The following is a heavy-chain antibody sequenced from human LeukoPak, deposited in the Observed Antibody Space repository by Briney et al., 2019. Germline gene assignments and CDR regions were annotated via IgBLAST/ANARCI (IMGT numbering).Heavy chain of an antibody. V-gene: IGHV3-7*01. CDR3: ARVDYYDTHYGMDV. J-gene: IGHJ6*02. CDR2: IKQDGSEK. CDR1: GFTFSSYW. D-gene: IGHD3-22*01. Sequence: GGSLRLSCAASGFTFSSYWMSWVRQAPGKGLEWVANIKQDGSEKYYVDSVKGRFTIFRDNAKNSLYLQMNSLRAEDTAVYYCARVDYYDTHYGMDVWGQGTTVTVSS.